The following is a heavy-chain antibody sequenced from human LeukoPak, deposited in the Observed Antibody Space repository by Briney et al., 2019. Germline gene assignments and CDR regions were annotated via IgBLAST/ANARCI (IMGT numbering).Heavy chain of an antibody. CDR2: INHSGST. CDR3: SRAGWFGEFYGPLDF. J-gene: IGHJ4*02. V-gene: IGHV4-34*01. CDR1: GESFNNYY. Sequence: SETLSLTCAVYGESFNNYYWTWIRQSPGKGLEWIGEINHSGSTNYNPSLKSRVTISVDPSKNQFSPKMPSVIAADTAIYYCSRAGWFGEFYGPLDFWGQGTLVTVSS. D-gene: IGHD3-10*01.